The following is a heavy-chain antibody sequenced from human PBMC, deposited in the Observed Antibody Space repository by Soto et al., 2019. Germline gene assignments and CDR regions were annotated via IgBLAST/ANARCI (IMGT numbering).Heavy chain of an antibody. CDR2: INAGNGNT. V-gene: IGHV1-3*01. D-gene: IGHD5-18*01. CDR3: AREYSYGAYYYYGMDA. Sequence: ASVKVSCKASGYTFTSFAMHWVRQAPGQRLEWMGWINAGNGNTKYSQKFQGRVTITRDTSASTAYMEVSSLRSEDTAVYYCAREYSYGAYYYYGMDAWGQGTTVTVSS. J-gene: IGHJ6*02. CDR1: GYTFTSFA.